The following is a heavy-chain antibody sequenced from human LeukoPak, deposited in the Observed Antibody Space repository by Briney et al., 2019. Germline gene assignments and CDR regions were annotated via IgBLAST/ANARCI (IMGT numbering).Heavy chain of an antibody. D-gene: IGHD6-13*01. CDR3: ALSIAAAGAKCFDP. CDR1: GFALSTSGVG. Sequence: SGPTLVKPPQTLTLTCTFSGFALSTSGVGVGWIRQPPGKALEWLALIYWDDDKRYSPSLKSRLTITKDTSKNQVVLTMTNMDPVDTATHYCALSIAAAGAKCFDPCGQGTLVTVSS. V-gene: IGHV2-5*02. J-gene: IGHJ5*02. CDR2: IYWDDDK.